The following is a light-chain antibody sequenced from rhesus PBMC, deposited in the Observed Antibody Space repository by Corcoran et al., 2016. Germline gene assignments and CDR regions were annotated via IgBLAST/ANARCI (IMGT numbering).Light chain of an antibody. V-gene: IGKV1-74*01. CDR3: QHAFGTPYS. Sequence: DIQMTQSPSSLSASVGDRVTITCRASENVNNYLNWYQQKPGKAPKVLIYKASTLQSGVPSRFSGSGSGTEHTLSISSLQPEDVATYYCQHAFGTPYSFGQGTKVEIK. CDR2: KAS. CDR1: ENVNNY. J-gene: IGKJ2*01.